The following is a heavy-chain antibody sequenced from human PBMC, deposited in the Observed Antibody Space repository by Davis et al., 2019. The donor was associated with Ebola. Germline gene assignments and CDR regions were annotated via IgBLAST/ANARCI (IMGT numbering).Heavy chain of an antibody. CDR2: MNPNSGNT. J-gene: IGHJ3*02. CDR3: ARGISGTGKFWSGYYTDAFDI. CDR1: GYSFTSYG. D-gene: IGHD3-3*01. Sequence: ASVKVSCKASGYSFTSYGISWVRQATGQGLEWMGWMNPNSGNTGYAQKFQGRVTMTRNTSISTAYMEVSSLRSEDTAVYYCARGISGTGKFWSGYYTDAFDIWGQGTMVTISS. V-gene: IGHV1-8*02.